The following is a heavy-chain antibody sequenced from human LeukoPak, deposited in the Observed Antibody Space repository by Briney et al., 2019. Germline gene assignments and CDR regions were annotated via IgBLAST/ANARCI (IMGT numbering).Heavy chain of an antibody. J-gene: IGHJ4*02. CDR3: ARDKPGYSYGYLYFDY. V-gene: IGHV1-69*05. CDR2: IIPIFGTA. Sequence: GASVKVSCKASGYTFTGYYMHWVRQAPGQGLEWMGRIIPIFGTANYAQKFQGRVTITTDESTSTAYMELSSLRSEDTAVYYCARDKPGYSYGYLYFDYWGQGTLVTVSS. D-gene: IGHD5-18*01. CDR1: GYTFTGYY.